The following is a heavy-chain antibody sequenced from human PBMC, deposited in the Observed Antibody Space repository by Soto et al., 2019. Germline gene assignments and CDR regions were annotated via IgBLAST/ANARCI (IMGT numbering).Heavy chain of an antibody. J-gene: IGHJ4*02. Sequence: GGSLRLSCAASVFTFSAYAMSWVRQAPGKGLEWVSAISGTGTSTYYADSVKGRFSISRDNSKNTLYLQMNSLRAEDTAVYYCAKDRKSGSGWYWDYWGQGTLVTVSS. CDR1: VFTFSAYA. CDR3: AKDRKSGSGWYWDY. CDR2: ISGTGTST. V-gene: IGHV3-23*01. D-gene: IGHD6-19*01.